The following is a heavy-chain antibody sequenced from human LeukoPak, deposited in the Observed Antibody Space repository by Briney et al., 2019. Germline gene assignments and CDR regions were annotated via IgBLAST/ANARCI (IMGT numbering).Heavy chain of an antibody. D-gene: IGHD6-13*01. CDR3: ARVWQQLALAPFDY. J-gene: IGHJ4*02. CDR1: GGSFSGYY. V-gene: IGHV4-34*01. CDR2: INHSGST. Sequence: SETLSLTCAVYGGSFSGYYWSWIRQPPGKGLEWIGEINHSGSTNYNPSLKSRVTISVDTSKNQFSLKLSSVTAADTAVYYCARVWQQLALAPFDYWGQGTLVTVSS.